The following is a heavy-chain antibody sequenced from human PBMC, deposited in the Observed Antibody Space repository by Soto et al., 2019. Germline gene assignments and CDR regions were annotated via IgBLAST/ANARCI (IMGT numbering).Heavy chain of an antibody. CDR1: GGSINTVNYY. CDR2: IYNGGTT. J-gene: IGHJ4*02. V-gene: IGHV4-30-4*01. D-gene: IGHD7-27*01. CDR3: ARGPSGDKVDY. Sequence: QVQLQESGPGLVKPSQTLSLTCTVSGGSINTVNYYWSWIRQSPDKGLEWIGQIYNGGTTYNNPSLTSRVTISVATSNNQFSLKLSSVSAADTAVSYCARGPSGDKVDYWGQGTLVTVSS.